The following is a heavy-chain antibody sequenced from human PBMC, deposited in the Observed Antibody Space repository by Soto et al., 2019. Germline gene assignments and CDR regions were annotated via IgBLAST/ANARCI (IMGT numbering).Heavy chain of an antibody. CDR1: GFSLRTSGVA. V-gene: IGHV2-5*01. J-gene: IGHJ5*02. CDR2: IYWNDDK. Sequence: QITLKESGPTLVKPTQTLTLTCTFSGFSLRTSGVAVGWINQPPGKALEWLALIYWNDDKRYRPSLKSRLTIAKDPSKNQVVLTMTNMDPVDTATYYCAHRQPYNWNDGGWFDPWGQGSLVTVSS. CDR3: AHRQPYNWNDGGWFDP. D-gene: IGHD1-1*01.